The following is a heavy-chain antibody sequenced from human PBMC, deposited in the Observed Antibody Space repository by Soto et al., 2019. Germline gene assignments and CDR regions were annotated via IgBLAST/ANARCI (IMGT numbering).Heavy chain of an antibody. CDR3: ARDSERWELLHAFDI. Sequence: ASVKVSCKASGYTFTSYAMHWVRQAPGQRLEWMGWINAGNGNTKYSQKFQGRVTITRDTSASTAYMELSSLRSEDTAVYYCARDSERWELLHAFDIWGQGTMVTVSS. V-gene: IGHV1-3*01. CDR1: GYTFTSYA. CDR2: INAGNGNT. D-gene: IGHD1-26*01. J-gene: IGHJ3*02.